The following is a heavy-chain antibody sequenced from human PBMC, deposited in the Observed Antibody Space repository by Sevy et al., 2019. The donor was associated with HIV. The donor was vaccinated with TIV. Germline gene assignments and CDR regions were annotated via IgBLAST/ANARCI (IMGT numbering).Heavy chain of an antibody. CDR2: IYSGGNT. CDR1: GFTVSSNS. Sequence: GGSLRLSCAASGFTVSSNSMSWVRQTPGKGLEWVSIIYSGGNTYYADSVKGRFTISRDNSKNMLYLQMNSLRAEDTAVYYCARGVYSSNWYSSVWGQGTLVTVSS. V-gene: IGHV3-53*01. D-gene: IGHD6-13*01. CDR3: ARGVYSSNWYSSV. J-gene: IGHJ4*02.